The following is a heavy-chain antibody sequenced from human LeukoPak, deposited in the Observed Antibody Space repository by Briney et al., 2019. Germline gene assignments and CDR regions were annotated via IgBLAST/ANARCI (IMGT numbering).Heavy chain of an antibody. J-gene: IGHJ6*03. CDR1: GYTFTSYG. CDR3: ARVRFLEGYYYMDV. V-gene: IGHV1-18*01. D-gene: IGHD3-3*01. Sequence: ASVKVSCKASGYTFTSYGISWVRQAPGQGLEWMGWISAYNGNTNYAQKLQGRVTMTTDTSTSTAYMELRSLRSDDTAVYYCARVRFLEGYYYMDVWGKGTTVTVSS. CDR2: ISAYNGNT.